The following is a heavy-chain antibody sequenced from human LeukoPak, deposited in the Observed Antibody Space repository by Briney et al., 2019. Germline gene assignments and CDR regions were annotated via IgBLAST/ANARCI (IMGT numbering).Heavy chain of an antibody. J-gene: IGHJ6*02. CDR1: GFTFSSYA. V-gene: IGHV4-34*01. CDR3: ARVPYDSSGYYYGMDV. D-gene: IGHD3-22*01. CDR2: INHSGST. Sequence: PGGSLRLSCVTSGFTFSSYAMSWIRQPPGKGLEWIGEINHSGSTNYNPSLKSRVTISVDTSKNQFSLKLSSVTAADTAVYYCARVPYDSSGYYYGMDVWGQGTTVTVSS.